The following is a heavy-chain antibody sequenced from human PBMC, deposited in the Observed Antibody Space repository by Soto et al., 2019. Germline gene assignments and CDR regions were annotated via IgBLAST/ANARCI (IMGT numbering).Heavy chain of an antibody. V-gene: IGHV3-23*01. J-gene: IGHJ1*01. CDR3: ARESLGYIVQY. CDR1: GFTFSSYA. D-gene: IGHD2-21*01. CDR2: ISGSGGST. Sequence: EVQLLESGGGLVQPGGSLRLSCAASGFTFSSYAMSWVRQAPGKGLEWVSAISGSGGSTYYADSVKGRFTISRDNSRDTLDLQMNSLTDEDTAIYYCARESLGYIVQYWGQGTLVSVSS.